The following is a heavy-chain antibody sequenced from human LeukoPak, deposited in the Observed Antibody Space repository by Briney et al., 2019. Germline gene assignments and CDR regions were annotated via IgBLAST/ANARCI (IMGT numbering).Heavy chain of an antibody. Sequence: GGSLRLSCAASGFTFSSYAMSWVRQAPGKGLEWVSAISGSGGSTYYADSVKGRFTISRDNAKNSLYLQMNSLRAEDTAVYYCATAPVLLWFGELMGGYWGQGTLVTVSS. CDR2: ISGSGGST. J-gene: IGHJ4*02. CDR1: GFTFSSYA. V-gene: IGHV3-23*01. D-gene: IGHD3-10*01. CDR3: ATAPVLLWFGELMGGY.